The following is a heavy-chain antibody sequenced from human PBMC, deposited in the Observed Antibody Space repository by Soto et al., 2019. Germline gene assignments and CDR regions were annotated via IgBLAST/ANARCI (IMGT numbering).Heavy chain of an antibody. J-gene: IGHJ6*02. CDR2: IYYSGET. V-gene: IGHV4-59*01. CDR3: ARDQGGEFLKGSGMDV. D-gene: IGHD3-10*01. CDR1: GDSISRYY. Sequence: QVQLQESGPGLVKPSETLSLTCTVSGDSISRYYLSWIRLSPGKGLEWIGYIYYSGETNYNPSFKSRVTISVDRTKNQFSLQLSSVTAADTAVYYCARDQGGEFLKGSGMDVWGQGTTVTVSS.